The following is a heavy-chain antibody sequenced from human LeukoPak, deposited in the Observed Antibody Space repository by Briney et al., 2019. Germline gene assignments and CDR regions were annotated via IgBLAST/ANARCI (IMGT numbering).Heavy chain of an antibody. CDR3: ERPIWFGESPLGY. D-gene: IGHD3-10*01. J-gene: IGHJ4*02. Sequence: PSETLSLTCTVSGGSISSGGYYWSWIRQHPGKGLEWIGYIYYSGSTYYNPSLKSRVTISVDTSKNQFSLKLSSVTAADTAVYYCERPIWFGESPLGYWGQGTLVTVSS. V-gene: IGHV4-31*03. CDR1: GGSISSGGYY. CDR2: IYYSGST.